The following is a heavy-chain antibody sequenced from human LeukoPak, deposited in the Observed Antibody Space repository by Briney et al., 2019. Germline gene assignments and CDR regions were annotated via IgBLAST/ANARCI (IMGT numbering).Heavy chain of an antibody. Sequence: GGSLRLSCAASGFTFSSYGMSWVRQVPGKRLEWVSSFTVTDDSTYYADSVRGRFTISRDNCKNTLHLHMNSLRAEDTAVYYCAKGTRGFDSWGQGTLVTVSS. J-gene: IGHJ5*01. CDR1: GFTFSSYG. CDR2: FTVTDDST. V-gene: IGHV3-23*01. CDR3: AKGTRGFDS.